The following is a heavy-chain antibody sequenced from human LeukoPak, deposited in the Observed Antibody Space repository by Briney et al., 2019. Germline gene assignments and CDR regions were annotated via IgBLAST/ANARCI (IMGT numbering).Heavy chain of an antibody. CDR3: ARSSDTIAAAGFNWFDP. CDR2: IIPILGIA. Sequence: SVKVSCKASGGTFSSYAISWVRQAPGQGLEWMGRIIPILGIANYAQKFQGRVTITADKSTSTAYMELSSLRSEDTAVYYCARSSDTIAAAGFNWFDPWGQGTLVTVSS. CDR1: GGTFSSYA. D-gene: IGHD6-13*01. V-gene: IGHV1-69*04. J-gene: IGHJ5*02.